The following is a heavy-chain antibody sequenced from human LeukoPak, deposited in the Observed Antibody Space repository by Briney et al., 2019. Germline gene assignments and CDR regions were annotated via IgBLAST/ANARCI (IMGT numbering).Heavy chain of an antibody. CDR1: GFTFSSYW. CDR3: ASSMGYKPFDY. Sequence: GGSLRLSCAASGFTFSSYWMSWVRQAPGKGLEWVANIKQDGSEKYYVDSVKGRFTISRDNAKNSLYLQMNSLRAEDTAVYYCASSMGYKPFDYWGQGTPVTVSS. J-gene: IGHJ4*02. V-gene: IGHV3-7*01. CDR2: IKQDGSEK. D-gene: IGHD5-24*01.